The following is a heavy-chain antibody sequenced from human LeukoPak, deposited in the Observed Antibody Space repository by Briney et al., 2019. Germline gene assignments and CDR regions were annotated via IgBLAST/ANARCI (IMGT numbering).Heavy chain of an antibody. J-gene: IGHJ3*02. V-gene: IGHV3-21*01. Sequence: GGSLRLSCAASGFTFSSYSMNWVRQAPGKGLEWVSSISSSSSYIYYADSVKGRFTISRDNAKNSLYLQMNSLRAEDTAVYYCARDKLSSGWGYRGYSYGRDAFDIWGQGTMVTVSS. CDR2: ISSSSSYI. D-gene: IGHD5-18*01. CDR3: ARDKLSSGWGYRGYSYGRDAFDI. CDR1: GFTFSSYS.